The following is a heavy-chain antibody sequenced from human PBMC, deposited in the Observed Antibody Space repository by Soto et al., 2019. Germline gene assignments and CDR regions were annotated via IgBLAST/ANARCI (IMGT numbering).Heavy chain of an antibody. CDR3: TRDARYSGCPPPAF. V-gene: IGHV3-49*03. CDR2: IRNKAYGGTT. Sequence: EVQLVESGGGLVQPGRSLRLSCTTSGFTFADYTLSWFRQAPGKGLEWLGFIRNKAYGGTTEYAASVKGRFSITRDDSKSIAYPQMNSPKTEDTAVYYCTRDARYSGCPPPAFWGQGTLVIVPS. CDR1: GFTFADYT. J-gene: IGHJ4*02. D-gene: IGHD5-12*01.